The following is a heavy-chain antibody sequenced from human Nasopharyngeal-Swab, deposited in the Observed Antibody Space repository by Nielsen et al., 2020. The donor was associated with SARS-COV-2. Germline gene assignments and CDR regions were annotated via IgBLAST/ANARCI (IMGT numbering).Heavy chain of an antibody. CDR3: STLPLGYCSGVSCLDA. J-gene: IGHJ5*02. V-gene: IGHV3-23*01. Sequence: GESLKISCAASGFTVSNYAMSWVRQAPGKGLEWVSSIFGSGAITSYADSVKGRFTISRDNSKNTLYLQMDSLRAEDTAVYYCSTLPLGYCSGVSCLDAWGQGTLVTVSS. CDR1: GFTVSNYA. D-gene: IGHD2-15*01. CDR2: IFGSGAIT.